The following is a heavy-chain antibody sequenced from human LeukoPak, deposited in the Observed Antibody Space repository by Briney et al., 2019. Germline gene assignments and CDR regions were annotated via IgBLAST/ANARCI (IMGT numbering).Heavy chain of an antibody. V-gene: IGHV6-1*01. J-gene: IGHJ5*01. Sequence: PSQTLSLTCAISGDSVSSSSATWTWIRQSPSRGLEWLGRTYYRSKWINDYAVSVKGRITINPDTSENQFSLQLNSVTPEDTSVYYCVRHIAGTYDSWSQGTLVTVSS. CDR2: TYYRSKWIN. CDR1: GDSVSSSSAT. CDR3: VRHIAGTYDS. D-gene: IGHD3-10*01.